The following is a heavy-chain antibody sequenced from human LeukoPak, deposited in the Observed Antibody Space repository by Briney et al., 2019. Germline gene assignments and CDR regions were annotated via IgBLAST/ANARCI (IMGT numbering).Heavy chain of an antibody. D-gene: IGHD2-21*01. CDR3: AGERAYSGGPTGWLDP. CDR1: GFTVSTNY. V-gene: IGHV3-66*01. Sequence: QTGGSLRLSCTASGFTVSTNYMNWVRQAPGKGLEWVSVIYSGGDTYYADSVKGRFTISRDNSKNMVYLQMNSPKAEDTAVYYCAGERAYSGGPTGWLDPWGQGTLVTVSS. J-gene: IGHJ5*02. CDR2: IYSGGDT.